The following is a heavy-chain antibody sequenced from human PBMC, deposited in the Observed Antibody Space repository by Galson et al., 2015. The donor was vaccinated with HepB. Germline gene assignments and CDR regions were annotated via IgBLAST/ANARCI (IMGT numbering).Heavy chain of an antibody. D-gene: IGHD6-6*01. CDR3: ARERLYSGSLNYYYGMDL. Sequence: SVKVSCKASEYTFTTYYLHWVRQAPGQGLEWLGIISAGRTIYAQKFQGRVTMTRDTSASTVYMELSSLRSEDTAVYYCARERLYSGSLNYYYGMDLWGQGTTVTVSS. CDR1: EYTFTTYY. CDR2: ISAGRT. J-gene: IGHJ6*02. V-gene: IGHV1-46*01.